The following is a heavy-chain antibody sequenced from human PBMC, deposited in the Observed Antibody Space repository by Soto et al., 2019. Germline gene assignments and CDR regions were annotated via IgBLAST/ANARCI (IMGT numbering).Heavy chain of an antibody. CDR2: ISSSSSTI. J-gene: IGHJ5*01. Sequence: PGGSLRLSCRAPGFTFSSYSMNWVRQAPGRGLEWVSYISSSSSTIYYADSVKGRFTISRDNAKNSLYLQMNSLRAEDTAVYYCARDPGVYTAMADNWFSPWGQGTLVPVYS. CDR1: GFTFSSYS. V-gene: IGHV3-48*04. D-gene: IGHD5-18*01. CDR3: ARDPGVYTAMADNWFSP.